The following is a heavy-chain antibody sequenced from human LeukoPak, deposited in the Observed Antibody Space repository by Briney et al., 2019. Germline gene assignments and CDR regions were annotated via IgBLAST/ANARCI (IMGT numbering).Heavy chain of an antibody. CDR3: ARRGPSDASTSYFFDY. D-gene: IGHD2-2*01. CDR1: GDSIRSSPYY. J-gene: IGHJ4*02. V-gene: IGHV4-39*01. CDR2: IYYSGSP. Sequence: SEALSLTCTVSGDSIRSSPYYWGWIRQPPGMGLEWIGCIYYSGSPYYNPSLKSRVTMSADTAKNQFSLKVTFVTAADTAVYYCARRGPSDASTSYFFDYWGQGILVTVSS.